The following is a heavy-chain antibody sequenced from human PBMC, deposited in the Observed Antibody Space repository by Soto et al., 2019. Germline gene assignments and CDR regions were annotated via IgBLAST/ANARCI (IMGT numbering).Heavy chain of an antibody. D-gene: IGHD3-9*01. CDR2: ISSSSSYI. V-gene: IGHV3-21*01. CDR1: GFTFSSYS. Sequence: PGGSLRLSCAASGFTFSSYSMNWVRQAPGKGLEWVSSISSSSSYIYYADSVKGRFTISRDNAKNSLYLQINSLKAEDTAVYYCARDQGRRYFDWLLLAGRQDYYYGMDVWGQGTTVTVSS. J-gene: IGHJ6*02. CDR3: ARDQGRRYFDWLLLAGRQDYYYGMDV.